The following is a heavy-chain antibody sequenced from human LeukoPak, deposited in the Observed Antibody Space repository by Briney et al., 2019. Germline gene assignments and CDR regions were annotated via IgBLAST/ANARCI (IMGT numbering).Heavy chain of an antibody. Sequence: TLSLACAASGFTFRTYDYHWVRQIKGMVLVWIPGIGTAGDTYYAGSVKGRFTISRENANNSLYLQMNSLRAGDTAVYYCVRVAWLDYHGMDVWGQGTTVTVSS. CDR1: GFTFRTYD. D-gene: IGHD5-12*01. CDR2: IGTAGDT. CDR3: VRVAWLDYHGMDV. J-gene: IGHJ6*02. V-gene: IGHV3-13*01.